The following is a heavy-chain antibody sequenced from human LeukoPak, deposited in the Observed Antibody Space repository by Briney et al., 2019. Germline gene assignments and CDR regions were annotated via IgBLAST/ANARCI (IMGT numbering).Heavy chain of an antibody. J-gene: IGHJ3*02. D-gene: IGHD2-2*01. Sequence: SETLSLTCTVSGDSISSGPYFWGWIRQPPGKGLEWLGNIHYTGSTYYKSSLRSRVTMSVDTSKNQFSLMLRSVTAADTAMHYCARLDGGQLGHCSSTSCNGAFDIWGQGAMVTVSS. CDR1: GDSISSGPYF. CDR3: ARLDGGQLGHCSSTSCNGAFDI. V-gene: IGHV4-39*07. CDR2: IHYTGST.